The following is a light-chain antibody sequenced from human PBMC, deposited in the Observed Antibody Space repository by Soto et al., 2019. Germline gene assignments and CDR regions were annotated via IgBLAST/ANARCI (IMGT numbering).Light chain of an antibody. Sequence: QSALTQPPSVSGAPGQTVTIYCTGSSSNIGADYDVHWYQQLPGTAPRLVIYANSNRPSGVSDRFSGSKSGTSASLAITGLQAEDEADYYCSSYAGSNNFVFGSGTKVTVL. J-gene: IGLJ1*01. CDR3: SSYAGSNNFV. CDR2: ANS. V-gene: IGLV1-40*01. CDR1: SSNIGADYD.